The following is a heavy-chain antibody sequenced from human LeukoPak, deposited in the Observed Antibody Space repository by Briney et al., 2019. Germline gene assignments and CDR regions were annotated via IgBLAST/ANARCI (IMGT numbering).Heavy chain of an antibody. CDR2: IYYSGST. J-gene: IGHJ4*02. Sequence: PSETLSLTCTVSGSSISSYYWSWIRQPPGKGLEWIGYIYYSGSTNYNPSLKSRVTISVDTSKNQFSLKLSSVTAADTAVYYCARDGYYGDIDYWGQGTLVTVSS. CDR1: GSSISSYY. V-gene: IGHV4-59*01. CDR3: ARDGYYGDIDY. D-gene: IGHD4-17*01.